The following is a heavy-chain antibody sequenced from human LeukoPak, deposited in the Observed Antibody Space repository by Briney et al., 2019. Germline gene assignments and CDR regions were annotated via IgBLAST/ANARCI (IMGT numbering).Heavy chain of an antibody. CDR1: GFTFSSYS. Sequence: GGSLRLSCAASGFTFSSYSMNWVRQAPGKGLEWVSGISGSGGSTYYADSVKGRFSISRDNSRNTLYLQMNSLRAEDTAVYYCAKGRIAPDDWGQGTLVTVSS. V-gene: IGHV3-23*01. CDR2: ISGSGGST. CDR3: AKGRIAPDD. D-gene: IGHD2-15*01. J-gene: IGHJ4*02.